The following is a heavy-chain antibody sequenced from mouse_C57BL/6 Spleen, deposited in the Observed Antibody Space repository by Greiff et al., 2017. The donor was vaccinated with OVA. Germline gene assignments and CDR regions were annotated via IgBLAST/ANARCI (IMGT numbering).Heavy chain of an antibody. V-gene: IGHV1-76*01. J-gene: IGHJ3*01. CDR2: IYPGSGNT. CDR1: GYTFTDYY. CDR3: AIYYYGSSYEAY. Sequence: VQLQQSGAELVRPGASVKLSCKASGYTFTDYYINWVKQRPGQGLEWIARIYPGSGNTYYNEKFKGKATLTAEKSSSTAYMQLSSLTSEDSAVYFCAIYYYGSSYEAYWGQGTLVTVSA. D-gene: IGHD1-1*01.